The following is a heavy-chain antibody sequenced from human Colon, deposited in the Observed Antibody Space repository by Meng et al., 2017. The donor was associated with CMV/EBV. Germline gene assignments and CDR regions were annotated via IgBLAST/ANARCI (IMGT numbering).Heavy chain of an antibody. CDR2: ISSGGQTI. CDR3: ARDPSLITISGVVTYGMDV. V-gene: IGHV3-48*03. D-gene: IGHD3-3*01. CDR1: KFTFSTYE. Sequence: GESLKISCTASKFTFSTYEMHWVRQAPGRGLEWVSYISSGGQTIHYADSVKGRFTISRDNTNNSLYLQMSSLRADDTAVYYCARDPSLITISGVVTYGMDVWGPGTTVTVSS. J-gene: IGHJ6*02.